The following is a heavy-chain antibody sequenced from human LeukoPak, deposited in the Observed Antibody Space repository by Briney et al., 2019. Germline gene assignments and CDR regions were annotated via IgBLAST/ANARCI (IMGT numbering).Heavy chain of an antibody. V-gene: IGHV3-53*01. J-gene: IGHJ4*02. CDR2: IYSGGST. CDR3: ARWEGATGFDY. CDR1: GFTVSSNY. D-gene: IGHD1-26*01. Sequence: PGGSLRLSCAASGFTVSSNYMSWVRQAPGKGLEWVSVIYSGGSTYYANSVKGRFTISRDNSKNTLYLQMNSLRAEDTAVYYCARWEGATGFDYWGQGTLVTVSS.